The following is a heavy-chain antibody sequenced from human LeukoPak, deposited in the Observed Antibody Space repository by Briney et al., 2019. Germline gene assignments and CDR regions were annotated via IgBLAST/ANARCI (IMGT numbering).Heavy chain of an antibody. CDR2: INPSGGST. CDR3: ARAPRAAYYYDSSGYGEGAFDI. Sequence: ASVKVSCKASGYTFTGYYMHWVRQAPGQGLEWMGIINPSGGSTSYAQKFQGRVTMTRDTSTSTVYMELSSLRSEDTAVYYCARAPRAAYYYDSSGYGEGAFDIWGQGTMVTVSS. V-gene: IGHV1-46*01. CDR1: GYTFTGYY. J-gene: IGHJ3*02. D-gene: IGHD3-22*01.